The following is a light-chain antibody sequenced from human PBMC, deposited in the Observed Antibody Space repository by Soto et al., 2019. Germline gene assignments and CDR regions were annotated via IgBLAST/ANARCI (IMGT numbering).Light chain of an antibody. Sequence: DIQITQSPSTLSGSVGDRVTITCRASQTISSWLAWYQQKPGKPPKLLIYKASTLTSGVPSRFRGSGSGTEFTLPISRLQPDDFETYYCQHYNSYSEAFGQGTKVDIK. J-gene: IGKJ1*01. V-gene: IGKV1-5*03. CDR1: QTISSW. CDR2: KAS. CDR3: QHYNSYSEA.